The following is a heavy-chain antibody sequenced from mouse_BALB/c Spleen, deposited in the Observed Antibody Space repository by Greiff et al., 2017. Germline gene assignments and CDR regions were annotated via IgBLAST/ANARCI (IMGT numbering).Heavy chain of an antibody. CDR3: ARSYDYDYYFDY. V-gene: IGHV5-9*03. J-gene: IGHJ2*01. CDR1: GFTFSSYT. Sequence: EVMLVESGGGLVKPGGSLKLSCAASGFTFSSYTMSWVRQTPEKRLEWVATISSGGGNTYYPDSVKGRFTISRDNAKNNLYLQMSSLRSEDTALYYCARSYDYDYYFDYWGQGTTLTVSS. D-gene: IGHD2-4*01. CDR2: ISSGGGNT.